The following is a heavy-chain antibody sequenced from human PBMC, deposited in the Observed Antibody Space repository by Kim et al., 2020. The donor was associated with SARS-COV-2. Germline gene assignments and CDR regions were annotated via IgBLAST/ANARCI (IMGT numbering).Heavy chain of an antibody. CDR2: ISSSGSTI. D-gene: IGHD3-10*01. CDR1: GFTFSSYE. J-gene: IGHJ4*02. CDR3: ARVSGSGSYYKTHVFFDY. V-gene: IGHV3-48*03. Sequence: GGSLRLSCAASGFTFSSYEMNWVRQAPGKGLEWVSYISSSGSTIYYADSVKGRFTISRDNAKNSLYLQMNSLRAEDTAVYYCARVSGSGSYYKTHVFFDYWGQGTLVTVSS.